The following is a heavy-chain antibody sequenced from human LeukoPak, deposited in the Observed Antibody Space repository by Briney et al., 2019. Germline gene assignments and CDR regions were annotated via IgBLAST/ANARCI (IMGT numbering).Heavy chain of an antibody. CDR3: ARGTASTGLDN. CDR2: SNTDGSST. Sequence: GGSLRLSCAASGFTFSSYWMNWVRQAPGKGLVWVSRSNTDGSSTFYADSVKGRFTISRDNAKNTLYLQMNSLRAEDTAVYYCARGTASTGLDNWGQGTLVTVSS. CDR1: GFTFSSYW. J-gene: IGHJ4*02. V-gene: IGHV3-74*01. D-gene: IGHD1-1*01.